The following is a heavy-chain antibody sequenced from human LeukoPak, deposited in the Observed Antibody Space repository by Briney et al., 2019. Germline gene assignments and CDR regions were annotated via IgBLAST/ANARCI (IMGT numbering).Heavy chain of an antibody. V-gene: IGHV4-4*07. D-gene: IGHD3-3*01. Sequence: PSETLSLTCTVSGGSISSYYWSWIRQPAGKGLEWIGRIYTSGSTNYNPSLKSRVTISVDKSKNQFSLKLSSVPAADTAWDYLSSVSPIFGVDYWGQGTLVTVSS. CDR1: GGSISSYY. CDR2: IYTSGST. CDR3: SSVSPIFGVDY. J-gene: IGHJ4*02.